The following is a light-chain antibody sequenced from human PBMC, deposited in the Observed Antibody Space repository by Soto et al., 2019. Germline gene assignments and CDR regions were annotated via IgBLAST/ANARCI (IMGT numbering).Light chain of an antibody. CDR2: EVI. CDR3: CSFSRSSTLAV. CDR1: SSDIAYYNY. Sequence: QSVLTQPASVSGSPGQSITISCTGSSSDIAYYNYVSWYQHHPGKAPKLILYEVINRPSGVSNRFSGSKSGNTASLTISGLQAEDEADYYCCSFSRSSTLAVFDGGTKLTVL. V-gene: IGLV2-14*01. J-gene: IGLJ3*02.